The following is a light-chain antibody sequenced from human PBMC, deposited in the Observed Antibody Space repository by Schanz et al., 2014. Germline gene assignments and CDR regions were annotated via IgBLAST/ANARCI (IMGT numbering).Light chain of an antibody. J-gene: IGLJ3*02. CDR2: GNT. CDR1: SSNIGAGYD. Sequence: QSVLTQPPSVSGAPGQRITIACTGSSSNIGAGYDVHWYQHLPGTAPKLLIYGNTNRPSGVPDRFSGFKSGTSASLAITGLQAEDEADYYCQSYDSSLSAWVFGGGTKLTVL. CDR3: QSYDSSLSAWV. V-gene: IGLV1-40*01.